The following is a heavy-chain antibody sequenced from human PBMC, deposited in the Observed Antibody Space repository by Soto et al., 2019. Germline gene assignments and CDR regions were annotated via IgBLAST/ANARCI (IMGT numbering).Heavy chain of an antibody. J-gene: IGHJ4*02. CDR2: ISNSGRIT. CDR1: GFTFSDYY. Sequence: QVHLEESGGGLVKPGGSLRLSCTASGFTFSDYYMGWIRQAPGKGLEWVSDISNSGRITHHADSVEGRFTISRDNAKNSLYLQMNSLRPEDSAIYSSARDHGGGGLTLEYWGQGTLVTVSS. CDR3: ARDHGGGGLTLEY. D-gene: IGHD3-16*01. V-gene: IGHV3-11*01.